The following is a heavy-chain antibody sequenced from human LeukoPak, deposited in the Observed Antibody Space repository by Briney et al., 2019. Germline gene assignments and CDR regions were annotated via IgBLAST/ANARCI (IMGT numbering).Heavy chain of an antibody. D-gene: IGHD3-16*01. V-gene: IGHV1-2*02. J-gene: IGHJ4*02. CDR1: GYTFTDYY. Sequence: ASVKVSCKASGYTFTDYYMHWVRQAPGQGLVWMGWINSNSGGTNYAQKFQGRVTMTRDTSISTAYMELSSLRSDDTAVYYCARVLVPAGGGVVDYWGQGTLVTVSS. CDR3: ARVLVPAGGGVVDY. CDR2: INSNSGGT.